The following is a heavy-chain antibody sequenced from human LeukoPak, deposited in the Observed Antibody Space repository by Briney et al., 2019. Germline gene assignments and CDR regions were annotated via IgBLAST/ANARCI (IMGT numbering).Heavy chain of an antibody. CDR1: GYTFINYG. CDR3: ATDVTVTTDY. CDR2: ISAYNGHT. D-gene: IGHD4-17*01. V-gene: IGHV1-18*01. J-gene: IGHJ4*02. Sequence: GASVKVSCKASGYTFINYGISWVRQAPGQGLEWMGWISAYNGHTDYAQKFQGRVTMTTDTSISTAYMELSRLRSDDTAVYYCATDVTVTTDYWGQGTLVTVSS.